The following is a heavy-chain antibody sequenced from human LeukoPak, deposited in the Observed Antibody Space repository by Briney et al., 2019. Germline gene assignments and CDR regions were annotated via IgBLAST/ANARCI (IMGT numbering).Heavy chain of an antibody. CDR1: GFTFSSFG. D-gene: IGHD4-17*01. Sequence: GGSLRLSCATSGFTFSSFGMHWVRQAPGKWLEWVAVIWYDGTNKYYGNSVKGRFTISRDNSKNTLYLQMNSLSADDTAVYYCARGGYGDYNNWFDPWGQGTLVTVSS. CDR2: IWYDGTNK. V-gene: IGHV3-33*01. J-gene: IGHJ5*02. CDR3: ARGGYGDYNNWFDP.